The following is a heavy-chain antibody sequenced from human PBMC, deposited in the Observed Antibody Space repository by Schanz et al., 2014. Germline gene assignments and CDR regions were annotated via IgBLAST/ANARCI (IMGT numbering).Heavy chain of an antibody. CDR3: ARHGGIPYYPMDV. CDR2: ISYSGST. J-gene: IGHJ6*02. D-gene: IGHD3-16*01. V-gene: IGHV4-31*03. Sequence: QVQLQESGPGLVKPSQTLSLTCTVSGASISSGGYYWDWIRQHPGKGLEWIGYISYSGSTSFNPSRKSRLTMSVDTSKNQFSLRLSSVTAADTAVYYCARHGGIPYYPMDVWGQGTTVTVSS. CDR1: GASISSGGYY.